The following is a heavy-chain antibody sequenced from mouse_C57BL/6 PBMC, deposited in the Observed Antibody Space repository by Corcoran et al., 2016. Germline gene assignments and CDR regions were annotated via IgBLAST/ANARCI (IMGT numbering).Heavy chain of an antibody. CDR1: GYTFTDYY. CDR2: INPNNGGT. J-gene: IGHJ4*01. CDR3: ARHYYGPYYYAMDY. V-gene: IGHV1-26*01. Sequence: EVQLQQSGPELVKPGASVKISCKASGYTFTDYYMNWVKQSHGKSLEWIGDINPNNGGTSYNQKFKGKATLTVDKSSSTAYMELRSLTSEDSAVYYCARHYYGPYYYAMDYWGQGTSVTVSS. D-gene: IGHD1-1*01.